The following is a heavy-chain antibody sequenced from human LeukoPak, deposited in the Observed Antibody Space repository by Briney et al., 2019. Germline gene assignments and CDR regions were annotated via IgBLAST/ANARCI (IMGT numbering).Heavy chain of an antibody. J-gene: IGHJ4*02. CDR3: ARVPIWIRYKPYYFDY. D-gene: IGHD5-18*01. CDR2: INHSGST. CDR1: GGSFSGYY. Sequence: PSETLSLTCAVYGGSFSGYYWSWIRQPPGKGLEWIGEINHSGSTNYNPSLKSRVTISVDTSKNQFSLKLSSVTAADTAVYYCARVPIWIRYKPYYFDYWGQGTLVTVSS. V-gene: IGHV4-34*01.